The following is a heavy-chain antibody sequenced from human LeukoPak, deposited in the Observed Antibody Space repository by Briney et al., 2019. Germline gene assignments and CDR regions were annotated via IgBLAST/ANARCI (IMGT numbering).Heavy chain of an antibody. CDR2: IYYSGST. J-gene: IGHJ4*02. CDR1: GGSFSSYY. Sequence: SETLSLTCSVYGGSFSSYYWSWIQQPPGKGLEWIGYIYYSGSTNYNPSLKSRVTISVDTSKNQFSLRLSSVTAADTAVYYCARGGDILTGYYSWILDYWGQGTLVTVSS. CDR3: ARGGDILTGYYSWILDY. D-gene: IGHD3-9*01. V-gene: IGHV4-59*01.